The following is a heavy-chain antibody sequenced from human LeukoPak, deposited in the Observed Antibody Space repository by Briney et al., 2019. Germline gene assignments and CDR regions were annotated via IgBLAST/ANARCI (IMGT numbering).Heavy chain of an antibody. Sequence: GGSLRLSCAASGFTFSSYSMNWVRQAPGKGLEWVSSISSSSSYIYYADSVKGRFTISRDNAKNSLYLQMNSLRAEDTAVYYCAREGVGDGYNNDAFDIWGQGTMVTVSS. CDR3: AREGVGDGYNNDAFDI. D-gene: IGHD5-24*01. J-gene: IGHJ3*02. CDR2: ISSSSSYI. CDR1: GFTFSSYS. V-gene: IGHV3-21*01.